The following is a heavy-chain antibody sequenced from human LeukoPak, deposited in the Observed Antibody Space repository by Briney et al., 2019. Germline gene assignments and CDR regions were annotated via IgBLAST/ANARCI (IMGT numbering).Heavy chain of an antibody. CDR1: VGSFSGYH. Sequence: SETLSLTCAVYVGSFSGYHWTWIRQSPGKGLEWIGEINHSGSTKYNPSLKSRVTISVDTSKNQFSLKLSSVTAADTAVYYCARQPAANYYYYGMDVWGQGTTVTVSS. D-gene: IGHD2-2*01. J-gene: IGHJ6*02. CDR2: INHSGST. CDR3: ARQPAANYYYYGMDV. V-gene: IGHV4-34*01.